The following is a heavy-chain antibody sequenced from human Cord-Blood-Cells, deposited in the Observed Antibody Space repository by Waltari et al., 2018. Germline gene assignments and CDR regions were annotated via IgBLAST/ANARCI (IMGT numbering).Heavy chain of an antibody. CDR3: AREGDWYFDL. J-gene: IGHJ2*01. CDR2: IYHSGST. V-gene: IGHV4-38-2*02. Sequence: QVQLQESGPGLVKPSETLSLTCAVSGYSIISGYYWGWIRQPPGKGLEWIGSIYHSGSTYYNPSLKSRVTISVDTSKNQFSLKLSSVTAADTAVYYCAREGDWYFDLWGRGTLVTVSS. CDR1: GYSIISGYY.